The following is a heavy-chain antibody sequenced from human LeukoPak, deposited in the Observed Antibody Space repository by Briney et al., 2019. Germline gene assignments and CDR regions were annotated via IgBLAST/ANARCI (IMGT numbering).Heavy chain of an antibody. J-gene: IGHJ4*02. V-gene: IGHV1-69*13. CDR3: ARPRTYYDFWRGYPPFDY. CDR1: GGTFSNYA. D-gene: IGHD3-3*01. CDR2: IITNYGTT. Sequence: SVKVSCKASGGTFSNYAISWVRQAPGQGLEWMGGIITNYGTTNYAQKYQGKVTITADESTTTVYMELSSLRSEDTAVYYCARPRTYYDFWRGYPPFDYWGQGTLVTVSS.